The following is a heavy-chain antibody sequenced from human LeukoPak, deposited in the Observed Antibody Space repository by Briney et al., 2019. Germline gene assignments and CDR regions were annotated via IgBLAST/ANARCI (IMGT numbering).Heavy chain of an antibody. V-gene: IGHV3-23*01. CDR3: ARDPNGDYIGAFDM. CDR2: IRGGGGSA. CDR1: GFTFSNYA. Sequence: GGSLRLSCTGSGFTFSNYAMMWVRQAPGKGPEWGSAIRGGGGSAFYADSVKGRFTISRDNSKHTLFLQMNSLRAEDTAVYYCARDPNGDYIGAFDMWGPGTMVTVSS. D-gene: IGHD4-17*01. J-gene: IGHJ3*02.